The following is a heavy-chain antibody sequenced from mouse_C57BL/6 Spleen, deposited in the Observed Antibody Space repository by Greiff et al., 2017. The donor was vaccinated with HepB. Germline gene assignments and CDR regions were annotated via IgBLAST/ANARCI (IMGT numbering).Heavy chain of an antibody. Sequence: DVKLVESGGGLVKPGGSLKLSCAASGFTFSDYGMHWVRQAPEKGLEWVAYISSGSSTIYYADTVKGRFTISRDNAKNTLFLQMTSLRSEDTAMYYCARPGYSNYDAMDYWGQGTSVTVSS. CDR2: ISSGSSTI. D-gene: IGHD2-5*01. CDR1: GFTFSDYG. CDR3: ARPGYSNYDAMDY. J-gene: IGHJ4*01. V-gene: IGHV5-17*01.